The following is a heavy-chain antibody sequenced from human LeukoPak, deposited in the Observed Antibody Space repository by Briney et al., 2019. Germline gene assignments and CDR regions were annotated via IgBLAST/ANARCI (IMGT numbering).Heavy chain of an antibody. CDR3: ARGEDNADEYLREDY. D-gene: IGHD2/OR15-2a*01. CDR1: GFSFSYSG. Sequence: GRSLRLSCSASGFSFSYSGMHWARQAPGKGLEWVANIKQDGSEKYYVDSVKGRFTISRDNAKNSLYLQMNSLRADDTAVYYCARGEDNADEYLREDYWGQGILVTVSS. V-gene: IGHV3-7*04. CDR2: IKQDGSEK. J-gene: IGHJ4*02.